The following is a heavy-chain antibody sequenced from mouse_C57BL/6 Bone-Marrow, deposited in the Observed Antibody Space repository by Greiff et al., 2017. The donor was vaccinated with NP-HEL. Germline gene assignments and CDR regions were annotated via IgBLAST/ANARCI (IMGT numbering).Heavy chain of an antibody. Sequence: EVKLMESGGGLVKPGGSLKLSCAASGFTFSSYAMPWVLQTPEKRLEWVATISDGGSYTYYPDNVKGRFTISRDNAKNNMYLQMSHLKSEDTAMYYCARGWLLRDYWGQGKTLTVTS. V-gene: IGHV5-4*03. CDR1: GFTFSSYA. CDR3: ARGWLLRDY. D-gene: IGHD2-3*01. J-gene: IGHJ2*01. CDR2: ISDGGSYT.